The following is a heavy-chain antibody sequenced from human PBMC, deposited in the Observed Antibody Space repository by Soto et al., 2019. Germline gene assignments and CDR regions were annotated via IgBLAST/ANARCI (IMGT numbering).Heavy chain of an antibody. CDR3: AREDPAFDL. V-gene: IGHV3-72*01. D-gene: IGHD2-2*01. J-gene: IGHJ5*02. Sequence: GGSLRLSCAVSGFTFSDYYMDWVRQAPGKGLEWICRSRNKANSYTTEYAASVKGRFTISRDDSKNSLYLQMNSLKTEDTAVYYCAREDPAFDLWGLGTLVTVSS. CDR1: GFTFSDYY. CDR2: SRNKANSYTT.